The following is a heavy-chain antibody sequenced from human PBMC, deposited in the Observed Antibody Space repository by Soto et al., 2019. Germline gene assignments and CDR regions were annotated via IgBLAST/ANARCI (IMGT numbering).Heavy chain of an antibody. V-gene: IGHV3-7*03. J-gene: IGHJ1*01. Sequence: GGSLRLSCAASGFTFSSYCMNWVRQAPGKGLEWVSTIKQDGSEKYYVASKKGRFTISRDNAKTFLYLQMNSLRAEDTAVYYCARGVSPNGSGWYFPEYFQHWGQGTLVTVSS. CDR3: ARGVSPNGSGWYFPEYFQH. CDR2: IKQDGSEK. D-gene: IGHD6-19*01. CDR1: GFTFSSYC.